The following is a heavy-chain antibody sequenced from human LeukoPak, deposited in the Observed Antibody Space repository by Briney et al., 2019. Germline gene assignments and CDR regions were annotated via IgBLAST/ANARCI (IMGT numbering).Heavy chain of an antibody. Sequence: GASVKVSCKASGYTFTSYYMHWVRQAPGQGLEWMGIINPSGGSTSYAQKFQGRVTMNRDTSTSTVYMELSSLRSEDTAVYYCARDPGNYYGSGRPPMDVWGQRTTVTVSS. CDR1: GYTFTSYY. CDR2: INPSGGST. V-gene: IGHV1-46*01. D-gene: IGHD3-10*01. J-gene: IGHJ6*02. CDR3: ARDPGNYYGSGRPPMDV.